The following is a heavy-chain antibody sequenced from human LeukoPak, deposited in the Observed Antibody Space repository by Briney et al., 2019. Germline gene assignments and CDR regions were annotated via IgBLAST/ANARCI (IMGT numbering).Heavy chain of an antibody. CDR3: ARVLDGYNDYYMDV. CDR2: IYYSAST. D-gene: IGHD5-24*01. Sequence: GYIYYSASTNYNPSLKSRVTISVDTSKNQFSLKLSSVTAADTAVYYCARVLDGYNDYYMDVWGKGTTVTVSS. V-gene: IGHV4-59*01. J-gene: IGHJ6*03.